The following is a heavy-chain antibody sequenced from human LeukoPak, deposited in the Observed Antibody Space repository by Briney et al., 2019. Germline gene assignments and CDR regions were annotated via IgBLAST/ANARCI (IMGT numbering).Heavy chain of an antibody. Sequence: SETLSLTCTVSGGSISSYYWSWIRQPPGKGLEWIGYIYYSGSTNYNPSLKSRVTISVDTSKNQSSLKLSSVTAADTAVYYCARVLLSNYDFWSGYSNWFDPWGQGTLVTVSS. CDR2: IYYSGST. CDR3: ARVLLSNYDFWSGYSNWFDP. J-gene: IGHJ5*02. D-gene: IGHD3-3*01. CDR1: GGSISSYY. V-gene: IGHV4-59*01.